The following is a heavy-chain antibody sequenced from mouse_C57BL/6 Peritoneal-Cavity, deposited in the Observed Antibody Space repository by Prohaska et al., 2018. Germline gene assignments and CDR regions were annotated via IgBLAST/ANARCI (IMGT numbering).Heavy chain of an antibody. CDR3: IGESHYLHFYF. CDR2: INSDGSAI. V-gene: IGHV11-2*01. J-gene: IGHJ1*02. Sequence: EVQLLETGGGLVQPGGSRGLSCEGSGFTFSGFWMSWVRQTPEKTLEWIGDINSDGSAIKYVPSIKDRFTIFRDNDQSTLILQMCKGRSEDSSTYFCIGESHYLHFYFWGPGTTVTCS. CDR1: GFTFSGFW. D-gene: IGHD5-5*01.